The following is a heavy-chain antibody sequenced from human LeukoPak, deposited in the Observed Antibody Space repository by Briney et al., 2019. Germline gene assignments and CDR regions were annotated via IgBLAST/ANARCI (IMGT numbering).Heavy chain of an antibody. CDR2: IIPIFGTA. D-gene: IGHD6-13*01. CDR1: GGTFSSYA. CDR3: ARARSSSWYDYYYMDV. V-gene: IGHV1-69*06. Sequence: SVKVSCKASGGTFSSYAISWVRQAPGQGLEGMGGIIPIFGTANYAQKFQGRVTITADKSTSTAYMELSSLRSEDTAVYYCARARSSSWYDYYYMDVWGKGTTVTVSS. J-gene: IGHJ6*03.